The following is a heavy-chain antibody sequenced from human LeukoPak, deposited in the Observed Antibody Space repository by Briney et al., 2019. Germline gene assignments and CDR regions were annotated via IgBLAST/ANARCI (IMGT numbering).Heavy chain of an antibody. Sequence: PSETLSLTCTVSGGSISTTSYYWGWIRQPPGKGLEWIGNTFYNGSTYYNPSLKSRVTISVDTSKNQFSLKLSSVTAADTAVYYCARRGTTTWRRGYSYGYAYWGQGTLVTVSS. J-gene: IGHJ4*02. CDR2: TFYNGST. V-gene: IGHV4-39*01. CDR1: GGSISTTSYY. D-gene: IGHD5-18*01. CDR3: ARRGTTTWRRGYSYGYAY.